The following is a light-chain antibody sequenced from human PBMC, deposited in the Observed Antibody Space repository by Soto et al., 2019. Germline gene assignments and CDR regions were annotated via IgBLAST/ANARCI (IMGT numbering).Light chain of an antibody. CDR2: RNN. CDR3: AAWDDALSGIL. V-gene: IGLV1-47*01. CDR1: SSNIGNNY. J-gene: IGLJ2*01. Sequence: QSVLTQPPSASGSPGQRVTISCSGSSSNIGNNYVFWYHQLPGAAPKLLTYRNNQRPSGVPDRFSSSKSGTSASLAITGLRSEDEADYYCAAWDDALSGILFGGATKLTVL.